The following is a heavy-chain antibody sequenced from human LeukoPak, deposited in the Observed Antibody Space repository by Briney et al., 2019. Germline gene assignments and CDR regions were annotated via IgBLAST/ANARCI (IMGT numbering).Heavy chain of an antibody. CDR3: ARSPSRILYV. J-gene: IGHJ4*02. Sequence: ASVTVSCKAFGYTFTRYYMHWVRQAPGQGPEWMGVISPSGGSTTYAQKFQGRVTLTRDMSTSTDYLELSSLRSEDTAVYYCARSPSRILYVWGQGTLVTVSS. CDR2: ISPSGGST. CDR1: GYTFTRYY. D-gene: IGHD2-8*01. V-gene: IGHV1-46*01.